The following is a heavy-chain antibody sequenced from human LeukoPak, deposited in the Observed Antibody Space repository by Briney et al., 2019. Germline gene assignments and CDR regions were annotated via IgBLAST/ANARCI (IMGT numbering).Heavy chain of an antibody. V-gene: IGHV3-33*06. CDR3: AKPPQAGDAFDI. CDR2: IWYDGSNK. J-gene: IGHJ3*02. CDR1: GFTFSSYD. Sequence: GGSLRLSCAASGFTFSSYDMHWVRQAPGKGLEWVAVIWYDGSNKYYADSVKGRFTISRDNSKNTLYLQMNSLRAEDTAVYYCAKPPQAGDAFDIWGQGTMVTVSS.